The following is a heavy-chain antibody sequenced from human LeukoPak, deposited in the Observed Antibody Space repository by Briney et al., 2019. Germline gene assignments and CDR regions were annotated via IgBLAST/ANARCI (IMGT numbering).Heavy chain of an antibody. Sequence: SETLSLTCTVFGGSISSYYWSWIRQPPGKGLEWNGYIYTSGSTNYNPSLKSRVTISVDTSKNQFSLKLSSVTAADTAVYYCARKQSGTYRSDFDYWGQGTLVTVSS. CDR2: IYTSGST. CDR1: GGSISSYY. J-gene: IGHJ4*02. V-gene: IGHV4-4*09. D-gene: IGHD1-26*01. CDR3: ARKQSGTYRSDFDY.